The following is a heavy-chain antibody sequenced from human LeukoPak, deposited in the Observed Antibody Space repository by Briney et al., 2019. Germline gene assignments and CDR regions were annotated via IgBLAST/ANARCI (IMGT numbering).Heavy chain of an antibody. D-gene: IGHD5-12*01. CDR1: GFTFSSYS. Sequence: GGSLRLSCAASGFTFSSYSMNWVRQAPGKGLEWVALIAYDGSYKYYADSVKGRFTISRDNSKNTLYLQMNSLRAEDTAVYYCAKDRASLGYDYWGQGTLVTVSS. V-gene: IGHV3-30*18. J-gene: IGHJ4*02. CDR2: IAYDGSYK. CDR3: AKDRASLGYDY.